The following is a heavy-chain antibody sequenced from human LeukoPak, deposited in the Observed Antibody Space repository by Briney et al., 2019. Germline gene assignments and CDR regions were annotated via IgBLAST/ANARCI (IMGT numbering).Heavy chain of an antibody. V-gene: IGHV1-2*02. CDR3: ARVYYDILTGRSVPYYYYYGMDV. CDR2: INPNSGGT. J-gene: IGHJ6*02. Sequence: ASVKVSCKASGYTFTGYYMHWVRQAPGQGLEWMGWINPNSGGTNYARKFQGRVTMTRDTSISTAYMELSSLRSEDTAVYYCARVYYDILTGRSVPYYYYYGMDVWGQGTTVTVSS. CDR1: GYTFTGYY. D-gene: IGHD3-9*01.